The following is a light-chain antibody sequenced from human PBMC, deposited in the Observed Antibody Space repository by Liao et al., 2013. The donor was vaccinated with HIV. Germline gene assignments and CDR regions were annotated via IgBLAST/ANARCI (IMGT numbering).Light chain of an antibody. V-gene: IGLV3-1*01. CDR1: DLGKKY. CDR2: HDS. J-gene: IGLJ2*01. Sequence: SYDLTQPPSVSVSPGQRATISCSGADLGKKYVSWYQHKPGQSPILVIYHDSRRPSGVTQRISGSNSGDTATLTISGTQPVDEADYYCLAWDRDTEVFGGGTKLTVL. CDR3: LAWDRDTEV.